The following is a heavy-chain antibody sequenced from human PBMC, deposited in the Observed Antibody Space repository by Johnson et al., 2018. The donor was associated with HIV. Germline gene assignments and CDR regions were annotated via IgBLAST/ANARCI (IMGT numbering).Heavy chain of an antibody. CDR2: ISSDGSNK. D-gene: IGHD1-26*01. CDR1: GFTFDDYD. CDR3: AKYGGGGTYFSAFDI. Sequence: QMLLVESGGGLVKPGGSLRLSCAASGFTFDDYDMSWVRQAPGKGLEWVAVISSDGSNKYYADSVKGRFTISRDNSKNTLDLHMDSLRVGDTAMYYCAKYGGGGTYFSAFDIWGQGTKVIVSS. V-gene: IGHV3-30*18. J-gene: IGHJ3*02.